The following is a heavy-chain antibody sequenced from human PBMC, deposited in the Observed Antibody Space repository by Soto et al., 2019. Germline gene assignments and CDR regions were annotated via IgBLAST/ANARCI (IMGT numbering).Heavy chain of an antibody. J-gene: IGHJ4*02. CDR3: AHTRAPRIFDY. V-gene: IGHV2-5*02. D-gene: IGHD2-15*01. CDR1: GFSLTTSGVG. CDR2: VFCDDDK. Sequence: QITLKESGPTLVKPTQTLTLTCTFSGFSLTTSGVGVGWIRQPPGKALEWLALVFCDDDKRYSPSLKSRLTITKDTSKNQVVLTMTNMDPVDTATYYCAHTRAPRIFDYWGQGTLVTVSS.